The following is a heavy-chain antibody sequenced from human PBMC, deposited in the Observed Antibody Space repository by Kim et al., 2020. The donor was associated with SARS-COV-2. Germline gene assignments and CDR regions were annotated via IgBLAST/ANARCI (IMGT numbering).Heavy chain of an antibody. V-gene: IGHV4-31*03. CDR3: ARHGSGTYYKHHNGMDV. CDR2: IHYSGTT. D-gene: IGHD3-10*01. CDR1: GGSITSGGYY. Sequence: SETLSLTCTVSGGSITSGGYYWSWIRQQPGKGLEWIGNIHYSGTTFANPYLKSRLTISVDTSKNQFSLRLTSVTAADTAVYLCARHGSGTYYKHHNGMDVWGQGTTVTVSS. J-gene: IGHJ6*02.